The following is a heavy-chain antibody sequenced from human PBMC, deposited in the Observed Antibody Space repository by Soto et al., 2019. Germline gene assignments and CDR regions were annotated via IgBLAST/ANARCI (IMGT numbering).Heavy chain of an antibody. Sequence: PSQTLSLTCAISGDSVSSSSVTWNWIRQSPSRGLEWLGRTYYRSKWYNDYAESMKSRITINPDTSKNQFSLHLNSVTPEDTAVYYCVRLIGNSWLDFWGQGTLVTVSS. V-gene: IGHV6-1*01. J-gene: IGHJ5*01. D-gene: IGHD1-26*01. CDR1: GDSVSSSSVT. CDR3: VRLIGNSWLDF. CDR2: TYYRSKWYN.